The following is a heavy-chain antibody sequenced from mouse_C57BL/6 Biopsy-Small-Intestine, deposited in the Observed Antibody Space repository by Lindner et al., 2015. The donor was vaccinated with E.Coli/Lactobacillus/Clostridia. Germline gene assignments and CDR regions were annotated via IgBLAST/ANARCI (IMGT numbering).Heavy chain of an antibody. CDR3: ARSSYSYYSSSYPAWFAY. V-gene: IGHV1-80*01. CDR2: IYPGDGDT. CDR1: GYAFSSYW. Sequence: VQLQESGAELVKPGASVKISCKASGYAFSSYWMNWVKQRPGKGLEWIGQIYPGDGDTNYNGKFKGKATLTADKSSSTAYMQLSSLTSEDSAVYFCARSSYSYYSSSYPAWFAYWGQGTLVTVSA. J-gene: IGHJ3*01. D-gene: IGHD1-1*01.